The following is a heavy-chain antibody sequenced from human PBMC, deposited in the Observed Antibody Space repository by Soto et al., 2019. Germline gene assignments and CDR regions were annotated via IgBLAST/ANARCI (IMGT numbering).Heavy chain of an antibody. CDR2: IWFDGSKE. Sequence: QVQLVESGGGVVQPGRPLRLSCAASTINFNYYAMHWVRQAPAKGLQWEAVIWFDGSKEYYADSAKGRFTISRDNTKNTVSLEMKSLRVEDTAVYYCARGAGEGQRQGDRFDPWGQGTLVTVSP. J-gene: IGHJ5*02. CDR3: ARGAGEGQRQGDRFDP. V-gene: IGHV3-33*01. CDR1: TINFNYYA. D-gene: IGHD6-25*01.